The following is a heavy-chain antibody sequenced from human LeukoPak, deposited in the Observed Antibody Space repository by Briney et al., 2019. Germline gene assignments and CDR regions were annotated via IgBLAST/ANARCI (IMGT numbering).Heavy chain of an antibody. J-gene: IGHJ6*02. CDR3: AKTSGSSWYNYYYGMDV. Sequence: PGRSLRLSCAASGFTFSSYAMHWVRQAPGKGLEWVAVISYDGSNKYYADSVKGRFTISRDNSKNTLYLQMNSLRAEDTAVYYCAKTSGSSWYNYYYGMDVWGQGTTVTVSS. CDR1: GFTFSSYA. D-gene: IGHD6-13*01. CDR2: ISYDGSNK. V-gene: IGHV3-30*18.